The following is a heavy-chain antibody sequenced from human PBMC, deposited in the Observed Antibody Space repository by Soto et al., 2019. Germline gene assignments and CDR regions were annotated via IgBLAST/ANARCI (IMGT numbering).Heavy chain of an antibody. J-gene: IGHJ6*02. CDR3: ARDYYDSSGYYYYYGMDV. CDR1: GYTFTGYY. Sequence: ASVKVSCKASGYTFTGYYMHWVRQAPGQGLEWMGWINPNSGGTNYAQKFQGWVTMTRDTSISTAYIELSRLRSDDTAVYYCARDYYDSSGYYYYYGMDVWGQGTTVTVSS. D-gene: IGHD3-22*01. CDR2: INPNSGGT. V-gene: IGHV1-2*04.